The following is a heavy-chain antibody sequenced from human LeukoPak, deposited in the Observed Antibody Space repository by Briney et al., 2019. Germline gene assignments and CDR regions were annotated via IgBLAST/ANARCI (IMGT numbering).Heavy chain of an antibody. V-gene: IGHV1-18*01. CDR2: ISAYNGNT. CDR3: ARALIAAAKHGSGWFDP. D-gene: IGHD6-13*01. J-gene: IGHJ5*02. Sequence: ASVKVSCKASGYTFTSYGISWVRQAPGQGLEWMGWISAYNGNTNYAQKLQGRVTMTTDTSTSTAYMELRSLRSDDTAVYYCARALIAAAKHGSGWFDPWGQGTLVTVSS. CDR1: GYTFTSYG.